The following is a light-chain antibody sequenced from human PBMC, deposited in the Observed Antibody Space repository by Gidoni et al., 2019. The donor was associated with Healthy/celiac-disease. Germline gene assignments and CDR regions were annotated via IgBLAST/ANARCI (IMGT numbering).Light chain of an antibody. J-gene: IGKJ1*01. V-gene: IGKV3-20*01. CDR2: GAS. Sequence: DIVLTQSPGTLSLSPGERATLSCRASQSVSSSYFAWYQQKPGQPPRLLIYGASRRATGIPDRFSGSGSGTDFTLTISRLEPEDFAVYYCQQSGTFGQGTKVEIK. CDR1: QSVSSSY. CDR3: QQSGT.